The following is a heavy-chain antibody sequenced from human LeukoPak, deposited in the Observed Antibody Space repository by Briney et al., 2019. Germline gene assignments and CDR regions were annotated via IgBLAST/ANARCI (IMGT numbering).Heavy chain of an antibody. J-gene: IGHJ5*02. D-gene: IGHD4-23*01. CDR3: ARAPGVVVTRHSWFDP. Sequence: SQTLSLTCAVYGGSFSGYYWSWIRQPPGKGLEWIGEINHSGSTNYNPSLKSRVTISVDTSKNQFSLKLSSVTAADTAVCYCARAPGVVVTRHSWFDPWGQGTLVTVSS. CDR1: GGSFSGYY. V-gene: IGHV4-34*01. CDR2: INHSGST.